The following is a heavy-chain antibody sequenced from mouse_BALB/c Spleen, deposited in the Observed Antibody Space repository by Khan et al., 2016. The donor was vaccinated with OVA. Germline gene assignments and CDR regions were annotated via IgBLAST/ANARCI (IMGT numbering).Heavy chain of an antibody. CDR3: ARDSNFDY. J-gene: IGHJ2*01. V-gene: IGHV5-17*02. Sequence: EVELVESGGGLVQPGGSRKLSCAASGFPFSRFGMHWVRQAPEKGLEWVAYISSGSSTIYYADTVKGRFTIFRDNPKNTLFLQMTSLRSEDTAMYYCARDSNFDYWGQGTTLTVSS. CDR1: GFPFSRFG. CDR2: ISSGSSTI.